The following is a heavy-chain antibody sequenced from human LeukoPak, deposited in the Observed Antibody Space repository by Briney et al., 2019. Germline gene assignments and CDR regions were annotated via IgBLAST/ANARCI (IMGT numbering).Heavy chain of an antibody. D-gene: IGHD5-18*01. J-gene: IGHJ4*02. Sequence: GGSLRLSCAASGFTFSSYSMNWARQAPGKGLEWVSSISSSSSYIYYADSVKGRFTISGDNAKNSLYLQMNSLRAEDTAVYYCARGGTAMGDYWGQGTLVTVSS. V-gene: IGHV3-21*01. CDR1: GFTFSSYS. CDR2: ISSSSSYI. CDR3: ARGGTAMGDY.